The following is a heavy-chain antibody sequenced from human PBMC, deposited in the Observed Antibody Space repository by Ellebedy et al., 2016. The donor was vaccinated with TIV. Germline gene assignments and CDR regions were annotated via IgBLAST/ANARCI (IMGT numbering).Heavy chain of an antibody. CDR2: ISVDGGAT. D-gene: IGHD6-19*01. CDR3: ARFRYTSVWHIGHNGLDC. J-gene: IGHJ4*02. V-gene: IGHV3-11*01. Sequence: GESLKISCAASGFRFGDYYMTWIRQAPGKGLEWISFISVDGGATFYSDSVKGRFTISRDNAAQSLYLQINNLRADDTAVYYCARFRYTSVWHIGHNGLDCWGQGTLVSVSS. CDR1: GFRFGDYY.